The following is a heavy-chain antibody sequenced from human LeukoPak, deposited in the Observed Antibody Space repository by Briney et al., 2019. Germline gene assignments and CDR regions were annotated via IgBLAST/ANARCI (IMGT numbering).Heavy chain of an antibody. D-gene: IGHD6-13*01. V-gene: IGHV1-2*02. Sequence: ASVKVSCKASGYTFTGYYMHWVRQAPGQGLEWMGWINPNSGGTNYAQKFQGRVTMTRDTSISTAYMELSRLRSDDTAVYYCARDEGELLAASGFDPWGQGTLVTVSS. J-gene: IGHJ5*02. CDR2: INPNSGGT. CDR1: GYTFTGYY. CDR3: ARDEGELLAASGFDP.